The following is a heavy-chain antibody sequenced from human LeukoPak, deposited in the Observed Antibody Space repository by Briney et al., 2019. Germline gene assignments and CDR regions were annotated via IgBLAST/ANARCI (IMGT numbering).Heavy chain of an antibody. Sequence: SQTLSLTCTVSGGSISSGGYYWSGIRQHPGKGLEWIGYIYYSGSTYYNPSLKSRVTISVDTSKNQFSLKLSSVTAADTAVYYCARDIAVAGTDGNYYYYGMDVWGQGTTVTVSS. V-gene: IGHV4-31*03. D-gene: IGHD6-19*01. J-gene: IGHJ6*02. CDR2: IYYSGST. CDR1: GGSISSGGYY. CDR3: ARDIAVAGTDGNYYYYGMDV.